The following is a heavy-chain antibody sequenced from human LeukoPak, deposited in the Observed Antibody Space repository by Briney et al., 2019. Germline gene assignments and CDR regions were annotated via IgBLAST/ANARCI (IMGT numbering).Heavy chain of an antibody. CDR2: IYSGGST. D-gene: IGHD5-18*01. J-gene: IGHJ4*02. Sequence: GGSLRLSCATSGFTVSSNYMSWVRQAPGKGLEWVSVIYSGGSTYYADSVKGRFTISRDNSKNTLYLQMNSLRAEDTAVYYCARVPWIQLVYWGQGTLVTVSS. V-gene: IGHV3-53*01. CDR3: ARVPWIQLVY. CDR1: GFTVSSNY.